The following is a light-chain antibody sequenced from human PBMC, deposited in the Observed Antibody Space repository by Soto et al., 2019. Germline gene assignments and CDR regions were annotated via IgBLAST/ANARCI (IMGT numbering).Light chain of an antibody. J-gene: IGKJ4*01. V-gene: IGKV1-39*01. CDR2: AAS. CDR3: QQSYSSLLT. CDR1: QSVSSF. Sequence: DIQTTQSPSTLSASVGDRVTITCRASQSVSSFLNWYQLKPGKAPKLLIYAASSLQSGVPSRFSGSGSGTDFTLTISSLQPEDFATYYCQQSYSSLLTFGGGTKVDI.